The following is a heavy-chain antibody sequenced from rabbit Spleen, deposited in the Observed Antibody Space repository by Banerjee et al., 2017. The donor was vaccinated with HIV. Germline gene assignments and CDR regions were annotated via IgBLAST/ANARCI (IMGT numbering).Heavy chain of an antibody. Sequence: QEQLVESGGGLVQPGGSLTLSCKASGIDFTKYYLTWVRQAPGKGLEWIGIIYGAKGSTDYASWVNGRFTISSDNAQNTVDLKMTSLTAADTATYFCARAIVPWLGLTRLDLWGQGTLVTVS. CDR2: IYGAKGST. D-gene: IGHD4-1*01. CDR3: ARAIVPWLGLTRLDL. CDR1: GIDFTKYY. V-gene: IGHV1S47*01. J-gene: IGHJ3*01.